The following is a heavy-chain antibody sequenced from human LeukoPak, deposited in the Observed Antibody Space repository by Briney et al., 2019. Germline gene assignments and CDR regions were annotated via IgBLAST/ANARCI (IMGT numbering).Heavy chain of an antibody. CDR3: ARGDSYCSGGSCYPLYYYYYMDV. D-gene: IGHD2-15*01. V-gene: IGHV4-61*02. CDR2: IYTSGST. J-gene: IGHJ6*03. Sequence: SQTLSLTCTVSGGSISSGSYYWSWIRQPAGKGLEWIGRIYTSGSTNYNPSLKSRVTISVDTSKNQFSLKLSSVTAADTAVYYCARGDSYCSGGSCYPLYYYYYMDVWGKGTTVTISS. CDR1: GGSISSGSYY.